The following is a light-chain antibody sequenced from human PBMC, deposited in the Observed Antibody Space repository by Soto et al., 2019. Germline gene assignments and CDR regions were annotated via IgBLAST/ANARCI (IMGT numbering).Light chain of an antibody. CDR2: KAS. Sequence: DIQMTQSPSTLSASVGDRVTITCRASQSISSWLAWYQQKPGKAPKLLIYKASSLESGVPSRFSGSGSGTEFTITISSLQPDDFANYYCQQYNSYPFTFGPGTKVDIK. J-gene: IGKJ3*01. CDR3: QQYNSYPFT. CDR1: QSISSW. V-gene: IGKV1-5*03.